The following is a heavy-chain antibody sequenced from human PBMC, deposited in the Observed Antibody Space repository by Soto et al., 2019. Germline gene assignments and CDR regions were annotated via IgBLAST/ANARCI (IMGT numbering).Heavy chain of an antibody. CDR2: IKQDGSEK. J-gene: IGHJ4*02. Sequence: VGSLRLSCAASGFTFSSYWMSWVRQAPVKVLEWVANIKQDGSEKYYVDSVKGRFTISRDNAKNSLYLQMNSLRAEDTAVYYCAKGPEQLVHGVFDYWGQGTLVTVSS. V-gene: IGHV3-7*03. CDR1: GFTFSSYW. CDR3: AKGPEQLVHGVFDY. D-gene: IGHD6-6*01.